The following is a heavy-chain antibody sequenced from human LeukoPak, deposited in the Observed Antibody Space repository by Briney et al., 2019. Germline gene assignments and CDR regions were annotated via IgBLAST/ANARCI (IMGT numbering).Heavy chain of an antibody. J-gene: IGHJ4*02. CDR1: GFTFSSFS. CDR3: ARDLRL. CDR2: ITSSSNYI. V-gene: IGHV3-21*01. Sequence: GGSLRHSCAASGFTFSSFSMNWVRQAPGKGLEWVSSITSSSNYIYYASSVRGRFTISRDNAKNSLYPQMNSLRAEDTAVYYCARDLRLWGQGTLVTVSS.